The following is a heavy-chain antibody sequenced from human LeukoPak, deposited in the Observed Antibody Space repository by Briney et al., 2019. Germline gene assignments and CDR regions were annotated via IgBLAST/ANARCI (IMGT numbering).Heavy chain of an antibody. Sequence: SETLSLTCAVYGGSFSGYYWSWIRQPPGKGLEWIGEINHSGSTNYNPSLKSRVTISVDTSKNQFSLKLSSVTAADTAVYYCARGCGYWGQGTLVAVSS. J-gene: IGHJ4*02. CDR2: INHSGST. CDR3: ARGCGY. CDR1: GGSFSGYY. V-gene: IGHV4-34*01.